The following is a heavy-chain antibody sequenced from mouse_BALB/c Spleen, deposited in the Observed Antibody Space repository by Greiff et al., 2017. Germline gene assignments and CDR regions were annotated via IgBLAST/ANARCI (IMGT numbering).Heavy chain of an antibody. CDR1: GYTFTSYY. V-gene: IGHV1S56*01. CDR2: IYPGNVNT. Sequence: QVQLKESGPELVKPGASVRISCKASGYTFTSYYIHWVKQRPGQGLEWIGWIYPGNVNTKYNEKFKGKATLTADKSSSTAYMQLSSLTSEDSAVYFCALDYGSSYDPFDYWGQGTTLTVSS. J-gene: IGHJ2*01. CDR3: ALDYGSSYDPFDY. D-gene: IGHD1-1*01.